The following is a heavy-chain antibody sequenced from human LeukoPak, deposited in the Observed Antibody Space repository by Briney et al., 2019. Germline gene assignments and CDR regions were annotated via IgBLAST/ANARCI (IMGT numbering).Heavy chain of an antibody. CDR3: ARGRVYSGSYVRAFDI. J-gene: IGHJ3*02. V-gene: IGHV3-21*01. D-gene: IGHD1-26*01. Sequence: GGSLRLSCAASGFTFSSYSMNWVRQAPGKGLEWVSSISGSNSYIYYTDSMKGRFTISRDNAKNSLYLQMSSLRAEDTAVYYCARGRVYSGSYVRAFDIWGQGTMVTVSS. CDR2: ISGSNSYI. CDR1: GFTFSSYS.